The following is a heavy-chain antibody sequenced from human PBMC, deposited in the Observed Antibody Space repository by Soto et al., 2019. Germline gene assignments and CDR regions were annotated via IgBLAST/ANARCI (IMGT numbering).Heavy chain of an antibody. J-gene: IGHJ4*02. CDR2: ISYDGSNK. CDR1: GFTFSSYA. V-gene: IGHV3-30-3*01. Sequence: PGGSLRLSCAASGFTFSSYAMHWVRQAPGKGLEWVAVISYDGSNKYYADSVKGRFTISRDNSKNTLYLQMNSLRAEDTAVYYCARDEIAAAGPFDYWGQGTLVTVSS. D-gene: IGHD6-13*01. CDR3: ARDEIAAAGPFDY.